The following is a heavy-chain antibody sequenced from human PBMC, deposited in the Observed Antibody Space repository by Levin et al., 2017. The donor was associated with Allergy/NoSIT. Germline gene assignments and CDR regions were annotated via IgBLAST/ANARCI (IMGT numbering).Heavy chain of an antibody. Sequence: GESLKISCKASGYTFTGYYMHWVRQAPGQGLEWMGWINPNSGGTNYAQKFQGWVTMTRDTSISTAYMELSRLRSDDTAVYYCARGGEYYDSSGQKGDDAFDIWGQGTMVTVSS. CDR3: ARGGEYYDSSGQKGDDAFDI. J-gene: IGHJ3*02. V-gene: IGHV1-2*04. CDR2: INPNSGGT. CDR1: GYTFTGYY. D-gene: IGHD3-22*01.